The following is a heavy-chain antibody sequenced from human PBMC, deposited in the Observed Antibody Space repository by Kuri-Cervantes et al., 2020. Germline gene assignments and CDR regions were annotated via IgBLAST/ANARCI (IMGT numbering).Heavy chain of an antibody. CDR1: GYSFTGYW. CDR3: ARLGWGRGGGRNWFDP. CDR2: IYPGDSDT. J-gene: IGHJ5*02. Sequence: GESLKISCKGSGYSFTGYWLGWVRQMPGKGLEWMGIIYPGDSDTRYSPSFQGQVTISADKSINTAYLRWSSLKASDAAMYYCARLGWGRGGGRNWFDPWGQGTLVTVSS. V-gene: IGHV5-51*01. D-gene: IGHD3-16*01.